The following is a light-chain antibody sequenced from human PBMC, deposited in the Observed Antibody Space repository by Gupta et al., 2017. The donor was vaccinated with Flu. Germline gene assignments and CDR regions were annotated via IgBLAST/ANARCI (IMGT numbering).Light chain of an antibody. J-gene: IGKJ4*01. Sequence: DRGTITCQASQDIKMFLNWYQQKPGKAPKLLIYDVSRLDTGVPSRFSGSGSGTLFTLTINSLQPEDFGAYYCQQYNILPPLTFGGGTILEIK. CDR2: DVS. CDR1: QDIKMF. CDR3: QQYNILPPLT. V-gene: IGKV1-33*01.